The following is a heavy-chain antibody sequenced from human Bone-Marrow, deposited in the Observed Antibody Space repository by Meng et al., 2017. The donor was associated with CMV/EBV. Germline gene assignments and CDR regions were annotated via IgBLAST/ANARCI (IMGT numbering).Heavy chain of an antibody. J-gene: IGHJ6*02. CDR3: ARVAAAGRGMDV. Sequence: GGSLRLSCAASGFTFSSYWMSWVRQAPGKGLEWVADIKQDGSEKYYVDSVKGRFTISRDNANNSLYLQMNSQRAEDTAVYYCARVAAAGRGMDVWGPGTTVTVSS. D-gene: IGHD6-13*01. CDR1: GFTFSSYW. CDR2: IKQDGSEK. V-gene: IGHV3-7*04.